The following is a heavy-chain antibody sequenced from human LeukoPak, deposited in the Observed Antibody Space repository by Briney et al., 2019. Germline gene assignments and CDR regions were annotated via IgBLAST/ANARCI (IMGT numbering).Heavy chain of an antibody. Sequence: SETLSLTCTVSGGSISSDRFYWTWVRQPAGKRPEWIGRIKSSNTNYNPSLKSRVNISVDTSTNQFSLKLSSLTAADTAVYYCARVPDWTYVPDYWGQGTLVIVS. V-gene: IGHV4-61*02. CDR1: GGSISSDRFY. CDR3: ARVPDWTYVPDY. J-gene: IGHJ4*02. CDR2: IKSSNT. D-gene: IGHD3-16*01.